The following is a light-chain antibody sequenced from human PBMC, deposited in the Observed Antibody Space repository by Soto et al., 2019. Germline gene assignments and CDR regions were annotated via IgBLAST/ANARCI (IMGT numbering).Light chain of an antibody. CDR2: DAS. CDR1: QSISSY. Sequence: EIVLTQTPATLSRSRGERATRSCRAIQSISSYLAWYQQKPGQAPRLLIYDASNGATGIPARFSGSGSGTDFTLAISSLEPEDFAVYFCQQRRNWPRTFGQGTKVDIK. CDR3: QQRRNWPRT. V-gene: IGKV3-11*01. J-gene: IGKJ1*01.